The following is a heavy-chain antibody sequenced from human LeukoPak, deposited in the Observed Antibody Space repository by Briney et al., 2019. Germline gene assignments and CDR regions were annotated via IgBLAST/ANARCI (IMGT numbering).Heavy chain of an antibody. D-gene: IGHD3-10*01. Sequence: GGSLRLSCAASGFTFSSYSMNWVRQAPGKGLEWVSSISSSSSYIYYADSVKGRFTISRDNAKNSLYLQMNSLRAEDTAVYYCARDDSSGSPYRPFDYWGQGTLVTVSS. V-gene: IGHV3-21*01. J-gene: IGHJ4*02. CDR2: ISSSSSYI. CDR1: GFTFSSYS. CDR3: ARDDSSGSPYRPFDY.